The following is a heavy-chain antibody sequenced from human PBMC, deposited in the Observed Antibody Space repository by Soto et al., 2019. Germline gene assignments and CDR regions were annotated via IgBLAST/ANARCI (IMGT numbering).Heavy chain of an antibody. CDR2: IDPDDSYS. J-gene: IGHJ6*02. D-gene: IGHD1-20*01. Sequence: GESLKISCNASGYSFTSYWINWVRQMPGKGMEWMGRIDPDDSYSTYSPSFQGHATISADRSISTAYLQWSGLKASDTAMYYCARGISRFYGMDVWGQGTTVTVSS. CDR1: GYSFTSYW. V-gene: IGHV5-10-1*01. CDR3: ARGISRFYGMDV.